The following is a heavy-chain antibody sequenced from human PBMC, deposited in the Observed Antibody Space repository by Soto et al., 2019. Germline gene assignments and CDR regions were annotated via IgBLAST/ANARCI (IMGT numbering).Heavy chain of an antibody. CDR2: TSFSGYT. V-gene: IGHV4-30-4*01. Sequence: QVQLQESGPGLVKPSQTLSLTCTVSGDSVSGGDSYWSWIRQPPGKALEWIGYTSFSGYTSYTPSLKSRVTISVDMSKSQFSLRLTSVTAADTAIYYCVRGGNPYHYATSGPGMFDKWGQGTLVSVSS. J-gene: IGHJ4*02. D-gene: IGHD3-22*01. CDR1: GDSVSGGDSY. CDR3: VRGGNPYHYATSGPGMFDK.